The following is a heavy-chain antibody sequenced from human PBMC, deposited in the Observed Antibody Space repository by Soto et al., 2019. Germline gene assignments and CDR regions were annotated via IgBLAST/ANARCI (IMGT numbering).Heavy chain of an antibody. Sequence: QVQLVQSGAEVKKPGASVKVSCKASGYTFTSYGISWVRQAPGQGLEWMGWISAYNGNTNYAQKLQGRVTMTTDTSTSTAYMELRSLRSDDTAVYYCARDCSGGSCYSPTYYYYGMDVWGQGTTFTVSS. V-gene: IGHV1-18*01. CDR3: ARDCSGGSCYSPTYYYYGMDV. D-gene: IGHD2-15*01. CDR2: ISAYNGNT. CDR1: GYTFTSYG. J-gene: IGHJ6*02.